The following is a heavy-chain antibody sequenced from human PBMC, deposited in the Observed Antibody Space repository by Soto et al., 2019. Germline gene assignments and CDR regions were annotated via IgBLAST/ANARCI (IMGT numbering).Heavy chain of an antibody. J-gene: IGHJ3*02. Sequence: SETLSLTCTVSGGSISSGGYYWSWIRQHPGKGLEWIGYIYYSGSTYYNPSLKSRVTISEDTSKNQFSLKLSSVTAADTAVYYCAREGGSGSYYNYRAFDIWGQGTMVTVSS. CDR3: AREGGSGSYYNYRAFDI. D-gene: IGHD3-10*01. V-gene: IGHV4-31*03. CDR1: GGSISSGGYY. CDR2: IYYSGST.